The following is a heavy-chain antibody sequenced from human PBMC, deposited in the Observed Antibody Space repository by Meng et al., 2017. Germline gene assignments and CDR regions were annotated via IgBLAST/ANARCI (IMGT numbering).Heavy chain of an antibody. D-gene: IGHD4-17*01. Sequence: QVQLVQSGAGGKKPGASVKVSCKASGYTCTSYGISWVRQAPGQGLEWMGWISAYNGNTNNAKKLQGRVTMTTDTSTSTAYMELRSLRSDDTAVYYCARGNYGDYLYYFDYWGQGTLVTVSS. J-gene: IGHJ4*02. CDR2: ISAYNGNT. CDR1: GYTCTSYG. CDR3: ARGNYGDYLYYFDY. V-gene: IGHV1-18*01.